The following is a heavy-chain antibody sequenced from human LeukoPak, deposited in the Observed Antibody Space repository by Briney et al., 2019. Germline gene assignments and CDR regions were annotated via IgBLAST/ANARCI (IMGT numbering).Heavy chain of an antibody. CDR2: IYYSGST. J-gene: IGHJ6*03. CDR3: ARDSTLWFGELSSYMDV. V-gene: IGHV4-59*12. CDR1: GGSISSYY. Sequence: SETLSLTCTVSGGSISSYYWSWIRQPPGKGLEWIGYIYYSGSTNYNPSLKSRVTISVDTSKNQFSLKLSSVTAADTAVYYCARDSTLWFGELSSYMDVWGKGTTVTVSS. D-gene: IGHD3-10*01.